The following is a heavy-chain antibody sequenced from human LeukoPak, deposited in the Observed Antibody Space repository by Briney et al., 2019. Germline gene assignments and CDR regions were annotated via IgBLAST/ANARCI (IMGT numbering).Heavy chain of an antibody. CDR3: ARGTYYYDSSGYYSVPAEYFQH. Sequence: PGRSLRLSCAASGFTFSSYGMHWVRQAPGKGLEWVAVIWYDGSNKYYADSVKGRFTISRDNSKNTLYLQMNSLRAEDTAVYYCARGTYYYDSSGYYSVPAEYFQHWGQGTLVTVSS. D-gene: IGHD3-22*01. V-gene: IGHV3-33*01. CDR2: IWYDGSNK. CDR1: GFTFSSYG. J-gene: IGHJ1*01.